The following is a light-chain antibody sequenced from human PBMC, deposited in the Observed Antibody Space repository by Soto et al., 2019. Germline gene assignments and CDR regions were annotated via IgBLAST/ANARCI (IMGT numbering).Light chain of an antibody. CDR1: QSINSN. V-gene: IGKV3-15*01. CDR3: QLYGSSPPYT. CDR2: RAS. Sequence: IVMTQSPATLSVSPGERATLSCRASQSINSNLAWYQQKPGQAPRLLMFRASIRATGFPARFSGSGSGTEFNITISSLQSEDFAVYYCQLYGSSPPYTFCQGTKLEIK. J-gene: IGKJ2*01.